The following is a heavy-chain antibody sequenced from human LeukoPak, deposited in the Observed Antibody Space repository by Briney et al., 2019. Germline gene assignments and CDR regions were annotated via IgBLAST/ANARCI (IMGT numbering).Heavy chain of an antibody. CDR2: ISSSSSTV. D-gene: IGHD2-2*01. V-gene: IGHV3-48*01. J-gene: IGHJ1*01. CDR1: GFTFSSYS. Sequence: GGSLRLSCAASGFTFSSYSMNWVRQAPGKGLEWVSYISSSSSTVYYADSVKGRFTISRDNAKNSLYLQMNSLRAEDTAVYYCARFYCSSTSCYPEYFQHWGQGTLVTVSS. CDR3: ARFYCSSTSCYPEYFQH.